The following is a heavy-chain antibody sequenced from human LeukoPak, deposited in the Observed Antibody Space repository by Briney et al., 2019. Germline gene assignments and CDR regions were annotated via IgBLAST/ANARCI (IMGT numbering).Heavy chain of an antibody. CDR2: IIPILGIA. CDR3: ARSAPQDTKGMGV. V-gene: IGHV1-69*04. CDR1: GGTFSSYA. J-gene: IGHJ6*02. Sequence: SVKVSCKASGGTFSSYAISWVRQAPGQGLEWMGRIIPILGIANYAQKFQGRVTITADKSTSTAYMELSSLRSEDTAVYYCARSAPQDTKGMGVWGQGTTVTVSS. D-gene: IGHD2-15*01.